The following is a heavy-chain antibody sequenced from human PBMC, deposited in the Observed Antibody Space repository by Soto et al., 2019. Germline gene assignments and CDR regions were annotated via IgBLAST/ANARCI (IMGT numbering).Heavy chain of an antibody. V-gene: IGHV3-23*01. CDR3: ARRSSGWYFDY. Sequence: EVQLLESGGGLVQPGGSLRLACAASGFTFSSYAMSWVRQAPGEGLEWVSVISGSGGSTYDADSVKGRLTISRDNSKNTLYLQMNSLRAEATAVFYCARRSSGWYFDYWGQGTVVTVSS. CDR2: ISGSGGST. CDR1: GFTFSSYA. D-gene: IGHD6-19*01. J-gene: IGHJ4*02.